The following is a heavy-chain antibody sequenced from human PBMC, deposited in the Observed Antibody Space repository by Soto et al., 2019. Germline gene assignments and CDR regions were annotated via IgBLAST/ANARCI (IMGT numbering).Heavy chain of an antibody. Sequence: PSETLSLTCTVSGGSISSYYWSWIRQPPGKGLEWIGYIYYSGSTNYNPSLKSRVTISVDTSKNQFSLKLSSVTAADTAVYYCARLVDYYDSSGQLDPWGQGTLV. V-gene: IGHV4-59*08. D-gene: IGHD3-22*01. CDR3: ARLVDYYDSSGQLDP. J-gene: IGHJ5*02. CDR1: GGSISSYY. CDR2: IYYSGST.